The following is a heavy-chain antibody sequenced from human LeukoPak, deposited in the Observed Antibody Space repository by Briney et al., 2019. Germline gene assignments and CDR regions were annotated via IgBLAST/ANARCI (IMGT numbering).Heavy chain of an antibody. CDR3: ASHDLLLWFGEFSGRFDP. Sequence: SETLSLTCAVSGYSISSGYYWGWSRPPPGKGREWIGRIYHSGSTYYNPSLKSRVTISVDTSKNHFSLKLRSVTAADTAVHYCASHDLLLWFGEFSGRFDPWGQGTLVTVSS. CDR1: GYSISSGYY. D-gene: IGHD3-10*01. CDR2: IYHSGST. V-gene: IGHV4-38-2*01. J-gene: IGHJ5*02.